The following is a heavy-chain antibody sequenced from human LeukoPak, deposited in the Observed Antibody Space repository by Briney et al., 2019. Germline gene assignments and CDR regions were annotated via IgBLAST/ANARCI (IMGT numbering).Heavy chain of an antibody. Sequence: ASVKVSCKTSGYTFRNYGIYWVRQAPGQGLEWMGWISVYNGNTDYAQKFQGRVTMTTDTSTSTAYMTLRSLRTDDTAVYYCARGPPVRATGYFQHWGQGTLVTVSS. CDR1: GYTFRNYG. CDR3: ARGPPVRATGYFQH. J-gene: IGHJ1*01. CDR2: ISVYNGNT. D-gene: IGHD4-17*01. V-gene: IGHV1-18*01.